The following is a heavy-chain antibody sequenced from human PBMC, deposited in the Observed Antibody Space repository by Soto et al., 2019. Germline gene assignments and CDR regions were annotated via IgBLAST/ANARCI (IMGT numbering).Heavy chain of an antibody. Sequence: GSLRLSCAASGFTFSSYAMSWVRQAPGKRLEWVSTIITSGGSTYYADSVKGRFTISRDNSKNTLYLQMNSLRAEDTAVYYCAKNVLGAYNDGAYDFDYLGQGTLITVSS. CDR1: GFTFSSYA. CDR3: AKNVLGAYNDGAYDFDY. V-gene: IGHV3-23*01. J-gene: IGHJ4*01. CDR2: IITSGGST. D-gene: IGHD3-22*01.